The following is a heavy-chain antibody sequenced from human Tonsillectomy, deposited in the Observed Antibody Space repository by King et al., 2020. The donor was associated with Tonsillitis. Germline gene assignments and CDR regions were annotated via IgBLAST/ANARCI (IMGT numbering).Heavy chain of an antibody. V-gene: IGHV3-13*01. CDR2: IGTAGDT. Sequence: DVQLVESGGGLVQPGGSLRLSCAASGFTFSSYDMHWVRQATGKGLEWVSAIGTAGDTYYPGSVKGRFTISRENAKNSLYLQMNSLRAGDTAVYYCAGWHSPLYGMDVWGQGTTVTVSS. D-gene: IGHD2-21*01. CDR3: AGWHSPLYGMDV. CDR1: GFTFSSYD. J-gene: IGHJ6*02.